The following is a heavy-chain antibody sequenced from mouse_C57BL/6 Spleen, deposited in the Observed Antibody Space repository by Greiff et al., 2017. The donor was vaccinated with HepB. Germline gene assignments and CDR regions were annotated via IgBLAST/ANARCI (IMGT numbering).Heavy chain of an antibody. J-gene: IGHJ2*01. Sequence: QVQLQQSGAELARPGASVKMSCKASGYTFTSYTMHWVKQRPGQGLEWIGYINPSSGYTKYNQKFKDKATLTADKSSSTAYMQLSSLTSEDSAVYYCARGHYGNFFDYWGQGTTLTVSS. CDR3: ARGHYGNFFDY. CDR1: GYTFTSYT. D-gene: IGHD2-1*01. V-gene: IGHV1-4*01. CDR2: INPSSGYT.